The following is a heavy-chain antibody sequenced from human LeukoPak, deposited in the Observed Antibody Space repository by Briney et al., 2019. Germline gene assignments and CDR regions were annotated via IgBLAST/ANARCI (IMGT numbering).Heavy chain of an antibody. J-gene: IGHJ6*03. CDR3: ARPRYYGGMDV. D-gene: IGHD4-17*01. Sequence: GGSLRLSCAASGFTFTSYEMNWVRQAPGKGLEWASYISSSGTTIYYADSLKGRFTISRDNAKNSLYLQMNSLRAEDTAVYYCARPRYYGGMDVWGKGTTVTVSS. CDR2: ISSSGTTI. CDR1: GFTFTSYE. V-gene: IGHV3-48*03.